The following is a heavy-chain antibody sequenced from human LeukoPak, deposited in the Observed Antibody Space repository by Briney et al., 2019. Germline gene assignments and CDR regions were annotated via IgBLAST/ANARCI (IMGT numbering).Heavy chain of an antibody. CDR2: ISDSGGST. J-gene: IGHJ4*02. Sequence: PGGSLRLSCAASGFTFSSYAMSWVRQAPGKGLEWVSAISDSGGSTYYADSVKGRFTISRDNSKNTLFLQMSSLRAEDTAVYYCAKPPKYSFGYNSFDYWGQGTLVTVSS. CDR1: GFTFSSYA. V-gene: IGHV3-23*01. D-gene: IGHD5-18*01. CDR3: AKPPKYSFGYNSFDY.